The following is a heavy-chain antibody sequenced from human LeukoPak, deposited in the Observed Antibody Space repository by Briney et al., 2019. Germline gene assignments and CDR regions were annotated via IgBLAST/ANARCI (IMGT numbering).Heavy chain of an antibody. D-gene: IGHD3-22*01. CDR1: GFTVSSIY. CDR3: ARGGDSGRYYGDY. V-gene: IGHV3-66*01. J-gene: IGHJ4*02. Sequence: GGSLRRSCAASGFTVSSIYMNWVRQAPGKGLEWVSLIYSGGSTHYADSVKGRFTISRDDSENTLYLQMNTLRAEDTAVYYCARGGDSGRYYGDYWGQGTLVTVSS. CDR2: IYSGGST.